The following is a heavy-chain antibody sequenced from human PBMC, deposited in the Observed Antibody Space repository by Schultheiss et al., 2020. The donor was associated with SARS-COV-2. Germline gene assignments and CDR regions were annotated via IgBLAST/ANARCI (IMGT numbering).Heavy chain of an antibody. CDR1: GLTISGYW. V-gene: IGHV3-74*01. Sequence: GGSLRLSCAASGLTISGYWMHWVRQTPGKGLVWVSHINNDGSKARYADFVKGRFTISRDNSKNTLYLQMNSLRAEDTAVYYCARERSSSYDDAFDLWGQGTMVTVSS. CDR3: ARERSSSYDDAFDL. CDR2: INNDGSKA. J-gene: IGHJ3*01. D-gene: IGHD6-6*01.